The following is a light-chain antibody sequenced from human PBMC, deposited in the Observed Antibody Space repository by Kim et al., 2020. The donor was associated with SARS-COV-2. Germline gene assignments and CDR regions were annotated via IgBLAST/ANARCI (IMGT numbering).Light chain of an antibody. J-gene: IGKJ1*01. Sequence: AAVGDRVNITCRASQGISSYLAWYQQKPGKAPKLLIYAASTLQSGVPSRFSDSGSGTDFTLTISSLQPEDFATYYCQQLNSYPWTFGQGTKVDIK. CDR1: QGISSY. CDR3: QQLNSYPWT. CDR2: AAS. V-gene: IGKV1-9*01.